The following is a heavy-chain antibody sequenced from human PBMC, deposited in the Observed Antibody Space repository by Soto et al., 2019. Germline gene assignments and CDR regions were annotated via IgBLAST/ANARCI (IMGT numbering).Heavy chain of an antibody. CDR3: AKSKNRIAVAANLDY. J-gene: IGHJ4*02. V-gene: IGHV3-43*01. CDR1: GFAFDYYS. Sequence: GGSLRLSCAASGFAFDYYSLHWVRQAPGKGLEWVSLISWDGHSTYYADSVKGRFTISRDNSKNSLYLQMNSLRSEDAAIYYCAKSKNRIAVAANLDYCGQGTLVTVYS. CDR2: ISWDGHST. D-gene: IGHD6-19*01.